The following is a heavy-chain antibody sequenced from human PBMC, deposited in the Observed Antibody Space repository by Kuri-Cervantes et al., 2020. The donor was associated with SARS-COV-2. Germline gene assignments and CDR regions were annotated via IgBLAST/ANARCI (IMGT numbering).Heavy chain of an antibody. CDR2: ITISGLST. Sequence: GGPLRLSCGASGFTFIPYAMSWFRQAPGKGLEWVSTITISGLSTHYADSVKGRFTISRDNSKNTVYLQMNSMRSDDTAVYYCARSTPFRRLVVISQGGAFDIWGQGTMVTVSS. J-gene: IGHJ3*02. D-gene: IGHD3-22*01. CDR1: GFTFIPYA. V-gene: IGHV3-23*01. CDR3: ARSTPFRRLVVISQGGAFDI.